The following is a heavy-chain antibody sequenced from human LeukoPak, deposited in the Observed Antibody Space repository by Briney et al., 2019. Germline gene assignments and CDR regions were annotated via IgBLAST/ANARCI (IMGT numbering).Heavy chain of an antibody. CDR3: ARDNGPYNWFDP. D-gene: IGHD4-17*01. CDR2: ISSSSSYI. V-gene: IGHV3-21*06. J-gene: IGHJ5*02. CDR1: GFTFSSYS. Sequence: GGSLRPSCAASGFTFSSYSMNWVRQAPGKGLEWVSSISSSSSYIYYADSVKGRFTISRDNARNSLYLQMNSLRAEDTAVYYCARDNGPYNWFDPWGQGTLVTVSS.